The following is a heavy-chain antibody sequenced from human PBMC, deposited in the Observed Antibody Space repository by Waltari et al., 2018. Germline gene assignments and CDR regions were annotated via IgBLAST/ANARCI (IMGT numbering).Heavy chain of an antibody. CDR2: SYSGGRT. CDR3: ARDLPYSSGWPDAFDI. J-gene: IGHJ3*02. Sequence: EVQLVESGGGLIQPGGSLRLSCAASGFTVSSNYMSWVRQAPGKGWEWVSVSYSGGRTYNADSVKGRFTISRDNSKNTLYLQMNSLRAEDTAVYYCARDLPYSSGWPDAFDIWGQGTMVTVSS. V-gene: IGHV3-53*01. D-gene: IGHD6-19*01. CDR1: GFTVSSNY.